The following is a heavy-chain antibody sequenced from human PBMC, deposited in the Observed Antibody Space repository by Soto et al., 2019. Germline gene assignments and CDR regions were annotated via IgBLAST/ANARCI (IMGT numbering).Heavy chain of an antibody. V-gene: IGHV3-11*01. CDR3: ARDYHYYGSGSLWRALDY. Sequence: PGGSLRLSCAASGFTFSDYYMSWIRQAPGKGLEWVSYISSSGSTIYYADSVKGRFTISRDNAKNSLYLQMNSLRAEDTAVYYCARDYHYYGSGSLWRALDYWGQGTLVTVSS. D-gene: IGHD3-10*01. CDR2: ISSSGSTI. CDR1: GFTFSDYY. J-gene: IGHJ4*02.